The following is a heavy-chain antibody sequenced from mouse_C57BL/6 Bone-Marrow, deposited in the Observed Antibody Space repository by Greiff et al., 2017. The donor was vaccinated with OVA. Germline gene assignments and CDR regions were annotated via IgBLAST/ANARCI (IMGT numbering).Heavy chain of an antibody. D-gene: IGHD2-5*01. J-gene: IGHJ3*01. V-gene: IGHV1-59*01. Sequence: QVQLQQPGAELVRPGTSVKLSCKASGYTFTSYWMHWVKQRPGQGLAWIGVIDPSDSYTNYNQKFKGKATLTVDTSSSTAYMQLSSLTSEDSAVYYCAREVYYSSLGFAYWGQGTLVTVSA. CDR2: IDPSDSYT. CDR3: AREVYYSSLGFAY. CDR1: GYTFTSYW.